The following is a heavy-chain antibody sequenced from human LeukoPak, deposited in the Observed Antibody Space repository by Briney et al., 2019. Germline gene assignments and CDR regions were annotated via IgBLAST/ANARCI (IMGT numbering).Heavy chain of an antibody. CDR1: GFTFSSYS. CDR3: ARDRGGSYSAIDY. J-gene: IGHJ4*02. Sequence: GGSLRLSCAVSGFTFSSYSMNWVRQAPGKGLEWVSFISSSSSTIYYADSVKGRFTISRDNAKNSLYLQMNSLRAEDTAVYYCARDRGGSYSAIDYWGQGTLVTVSS. V-gene: IGHV3-48*04. D-gene: IGHD1-26*01. CDR2: ISSSSSTI.